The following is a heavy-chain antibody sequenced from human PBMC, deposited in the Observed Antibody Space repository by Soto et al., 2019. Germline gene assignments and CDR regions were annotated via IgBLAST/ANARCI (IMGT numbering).Heavy chain of an antibody. V-gene: IGHV3-30*18. CDR1: QFTFSDYG. CDR2: ISHHALRE. CDR3: AKDWVGGSNKNYFDY. D-gene: IGHD1-26*01. J-gene: IGHJ4*02. Sequence: GSLRLSCATSQFTFSDYGMHWVRQPPGKGLEWVAAISHHALREYYADSVKGRFITSRDNSKKTVYLQMNSLRVEDTAVYYRAKDWVGGSNKNYFDYWGRGTLVTVSS.